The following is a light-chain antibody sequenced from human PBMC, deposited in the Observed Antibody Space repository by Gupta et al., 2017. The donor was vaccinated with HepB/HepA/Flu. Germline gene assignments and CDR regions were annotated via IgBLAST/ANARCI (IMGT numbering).Light chain of an antibody. CDR2: DAC. J-gene: IGKJ4*01. Sequence: DIQMTQSPSSQSASVGDRVTITVQASQDISNYLLWYQQKPGKAPKVLIYDACNCESRVPSRFSESGYRKHFPFTISSRQKVNIAPYNTLQHVTLHPFTFGRGTKVDIK. V-gene: IGKV1-33*01. CDR1: QDISNY. CDR3: LQHVTLHPFT.